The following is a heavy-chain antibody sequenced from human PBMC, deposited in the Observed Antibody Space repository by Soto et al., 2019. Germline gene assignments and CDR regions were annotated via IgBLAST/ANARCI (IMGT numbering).Heavy chain of an antibody. Sequence: EVQLVESGGGLAQPGGSPRLSCAASGLTFSSYWMTWVRQAPGKGLEWVANIKQDGSEESYVDSVKGRFTISRDNAKNSLYLQTNNLRVENTAVYYCARGEAVGDDPWGHGTLVSVSS. D-gene: IGHD3-10*01. CDR3: ARGEAVGDDP. CDR1: GLTFSSYW. CDR2: IKQDGSEE. V-gene: IGHV3-7*01. J-gene: IGHJ5*02.